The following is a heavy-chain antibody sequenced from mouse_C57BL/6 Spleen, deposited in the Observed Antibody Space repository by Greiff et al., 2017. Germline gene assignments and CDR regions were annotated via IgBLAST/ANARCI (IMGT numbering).Heavy chain of an antibody. CDR1: GYTFTDYS. Sequence: VQLQQSGPVLVKPGASVKMSCKASGYTFTDYSMNWVKQSHGKSLEWIGVINPYNGGPSYNQKFKGKATLTVDKSSSTAYMELNSLTSEDSAVYYCARRETEAWFADWGQGTLVTVSA. CDR3: ARRETEAWFAD. J-gene: IGHJ3*01. V-gene: IGHV1-19*01. CDR2: INPYNGGP. D-gene: IGHD4-1*01.